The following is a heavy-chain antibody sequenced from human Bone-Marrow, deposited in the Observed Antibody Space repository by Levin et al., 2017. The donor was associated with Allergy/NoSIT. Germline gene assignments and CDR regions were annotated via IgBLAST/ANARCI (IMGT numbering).Heavy chain of an antibody. D-gene: IGHD3-22*01. CDR3: ARETGYYDSSGYQDY. CDR2: IYPGDSDT. Sequence: GWVRQEPGKGLEWMGIIYPGDSDTRYSPSFQGQVTISADKSISTAYLQWSSLKASDTAMYYCARETGYYDSSGYQDYWGQGTLVTVSS. V-gene: IGHV5-51*01. J-gene: IGHJ4*02.